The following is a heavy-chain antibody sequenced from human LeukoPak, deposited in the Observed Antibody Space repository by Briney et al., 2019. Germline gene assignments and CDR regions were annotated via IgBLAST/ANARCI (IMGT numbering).Heavy chain of an antibody. J-gene: IGHJ5*02. CDR2: ISGSGGST. D-gene: IGHD3-9*01. Sequence: PGGSLRLSCAASGFTFSSYAMSWVRQAPGKGLEWVSAISGSGGSTYYADSVKGRFTISRDNSKNTLYLQMNSLRAEDTAVYYCAKDPGTYYDILKDGNGGESDWFDPWGQGTLVTVSS. V-gene: IGHV3-23*01. CDR3: AKDPGTYYDILKDGNGGESDWFDP. CDR1: GFTFSSYA.